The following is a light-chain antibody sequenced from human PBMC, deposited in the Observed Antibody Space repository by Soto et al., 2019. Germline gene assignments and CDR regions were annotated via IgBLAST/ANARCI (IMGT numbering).Light chain of an antibody. Sequence: DIQMTQSPSTLSGSVGDRVTITCRASQTISSWLAWYQQKPGKAPKLLIYKASTLKSGVPSRFSGSGSETEFTLTISSLQPDDFANYYCQRYNSYSEAFGQGTKVELK. V-gene: IGKV1-5*03. CDR2: KAS. CDR3: QRYNSYSEA. J-gene: IGKJ1*01. CDR1: QTISSW.